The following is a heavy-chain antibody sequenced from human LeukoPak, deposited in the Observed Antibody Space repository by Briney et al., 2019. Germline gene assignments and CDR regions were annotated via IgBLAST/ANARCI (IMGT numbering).Heavy chain of an antibody. CDR1: GGTFSSYA. J-gene: IGHJ6*02. CDR3: ARQYTALYYYYGMDV. CDR2: IIPIFGAA. V-gene: IGHV1-69*13. D-gene: IGHD2-2*02. Sequence: SVKVSCKASGGTFSSYAISWVRQAPGQGLEWMGGIIPIFGAANYAQKFQGRVTITADESTSTAYMELSSLRSEDTAVYYCARQYTALYYYYGMDVWGQGTTVTVSS.